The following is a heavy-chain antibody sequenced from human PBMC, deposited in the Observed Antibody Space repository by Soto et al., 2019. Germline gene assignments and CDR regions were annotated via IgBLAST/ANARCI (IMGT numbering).Heavy chain of an antibody. CDR2: IIPIFDTP. V-gene: IGHV1-69*06. Sequence: WASGKVSCKASGGTFNSYIISWLRQAPGQGLEWMGDIIPIFDTPNYAQTFQGRVTITADKSASTAYMELSSLRSEDTAVYYCARGFSSIRYYFDYWGQGTLVTVSS. D-gene: IGHD6-13*01. J-gene: IGHJ4*02. CDR1: GGTFNSYI. CDR3: ARGFSSIRYYFDY.